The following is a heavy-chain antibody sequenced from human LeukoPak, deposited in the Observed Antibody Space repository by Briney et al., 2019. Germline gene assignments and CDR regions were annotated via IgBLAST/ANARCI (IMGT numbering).Heavy chain of an antibody. D-gene: IGHD3-10*01. V-gene: IGHV3-23*01. CDR2: ISGSGGST. CDR3: AKDHFPDVRGRYGMDV. Sequence: GGSLRLSCAASGFTFSSYAMSWVRQAPGKGLEWVSAISGSGGSTYYADSVKGRFTISRDSSKNTLYLQMNSLRAEDTAVYYCAKDHFPDVRGRYGMDVWGQGTTVTVSS. J-gene: IGHJ6*02. CDR1: GFTFSSYA.